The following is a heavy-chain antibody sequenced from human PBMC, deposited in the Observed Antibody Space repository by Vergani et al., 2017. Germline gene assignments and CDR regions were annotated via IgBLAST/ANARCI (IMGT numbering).Heavy chain of an antibody. V-gene: IGHV1-24*01. Sequence: QVQLVQSGAEVKKPGASVKVSCKASGYTFTSYGISWVRQAPGQGLEWMGGFDPEDGETIYAQKFQGRVTMTEDTSTDTAYMELSSLRSEDTAVYYCATATVKGGSPLLDYWGQGTLVTVSS. CDR2: FDPEDGET. CDR3: ATATVKGGSPLLDY. J-gene: IGHJ4*02. D-gene: IGHD2-15*01. CDR1: GYTFTSYG.